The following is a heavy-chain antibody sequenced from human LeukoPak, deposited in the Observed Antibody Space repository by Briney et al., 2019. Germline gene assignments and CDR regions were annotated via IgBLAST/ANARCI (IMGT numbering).Heavy chain of an antibody. CDR3: ARQKCTSTSCLTKNAFDI. Sequence: SETLSLTCTVSGSISSYYWSWIRQPPGKGLEWIWYIYTSGSTNYNPSLKSRVTMSVDTSKNQFSLDLSSVTAADTAVYYCARQKCTSTSCLTKNAFDIWGQGTMVTVSS. CDR1: GSISSYY. J-gene: IGHJ3*02. CDR2: IYTSGST. D-gene: IGHD2-2*01. V-gene: IGHV4-4*09.